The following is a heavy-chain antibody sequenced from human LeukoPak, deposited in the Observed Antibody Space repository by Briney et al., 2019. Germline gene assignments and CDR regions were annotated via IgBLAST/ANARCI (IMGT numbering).Heavy chain of an antibody. V-gene: IGHV1-69*05. Sequence: PVKVSCKASGGTFSSSAISWVRRAPGQGLEWMGGIIPIFGSPNYAQKFQGRVTFTTDESTSTAYMELSSLRSEDTAVYYCARADPDYGDWGVHYWGQGSLVTVSS. CDR2: IIPIFGSP. J-gene: IGHJ4*02. CDR3: ARADPDYGDWGVHY. CDR1: GGTFSSSA. D-gene: IGHD4-17*01.